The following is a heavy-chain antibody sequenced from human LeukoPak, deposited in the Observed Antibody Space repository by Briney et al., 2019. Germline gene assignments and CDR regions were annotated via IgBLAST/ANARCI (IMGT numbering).Heavy chain of an antibody. V-gene: IGHV4-34*01. J-gene: IGHJ4*02. Sequence: PSETLSLTCAVYGGSFSGYYWSWIRQPPGKGLEWIGEINHSGSTNYNPSLKSRVTISVDTSKNQFSLKLSSVTAADTAVYYCARVNYHGLYDYVWGGYRFFDYWGQGTLVTVSS. CDR3: ARVNYHGLYDYVWGGYRFFDY. CDR1: GGSFSGYY. CDR2: INHSGST. D-gene: IGHD3-16*02.